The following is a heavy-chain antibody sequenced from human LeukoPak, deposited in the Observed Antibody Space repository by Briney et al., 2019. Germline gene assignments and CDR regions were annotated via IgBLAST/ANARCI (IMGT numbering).Heavy chain of an antibody. Sequence: GGSLRLSCAASGFSFDDYAMHWVRQAPGKGLEWVSLITWDGGNTYYADSVKGRFTISRDNAKNSLYLQMNSLRAEDTAVYYCARDLVYSAGGFDYWGQGTLVTVSS. V-gene: IGHV3-43D*03. CDR1: GFSFDDYA. CDR2: ITWDGGNT. J-gene: IGHJ4*02. D-gene: IGHD2-2*02. CDR3: ARDLVYSAGGFDY.